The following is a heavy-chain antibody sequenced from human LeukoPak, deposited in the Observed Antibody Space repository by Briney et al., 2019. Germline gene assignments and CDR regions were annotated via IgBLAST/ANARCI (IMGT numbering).Heavy chain of an antibody. V-gene: IGHV4-61*08. CDR2: IHYSGST. J-gene: IGHJ3*02. Sequence: PSETLSLTGTVSGGSVSSAGYYWSWIRQPPGKGLEFIGYIHYSGSTNYNPSLKSRVTISVDTSKNQFSLKLSSVTAADTAVYYCARGSTLYYDILTGYYTPGPFDIWGQGTMFTVSS. D-gene: IGHD3-9*01. CDR3: ARGSTLYYDILTGYYTPGPFDI. CDR1: GGSVSSAGYY.